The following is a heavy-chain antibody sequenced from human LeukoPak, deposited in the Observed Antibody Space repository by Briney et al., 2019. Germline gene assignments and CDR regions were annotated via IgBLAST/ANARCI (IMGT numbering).Heavy chain of an antibody. D-gene: IGHD2-8*01. CDR2: IYSGGST. Sequence: GGSLRLSCAASGFTVSSNYMNWVRQAPGKGLEWVSVIYSGGSTYYADSVKGRFTISRDNSKNTLYLQVNSLRAEDTAVYYCARAKFHVWGYYYYMDVWGKGTTVTISS. J-gene: IGHJ6*03. CDR3: ARAKFHVWGYYYYMDV. CDR1: GFTVSSNY. V-gene: IGHV3-53*01.